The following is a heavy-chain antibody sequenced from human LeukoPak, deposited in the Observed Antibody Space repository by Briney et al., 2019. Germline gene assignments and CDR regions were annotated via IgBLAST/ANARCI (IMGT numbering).Heavy chain of an antibody. Sequence: ETLSLTCAVSGASISGSGYYLGWIRQPPGKGLEWIGNIYYTGSTYYNASLQSRVTISIDMSKNQFSLRLSSVTAADTAMYYCVKSGGYGLIDYWGQGTLVTVSS. CDR1: GASISGSGYY. CDR3: VKSGGYGLIDY. J-gene: IGHJ4*02. V-gene: IGHV4-39*01. CDR2: IYYTGST. D-gene: IGHD6-19*01.